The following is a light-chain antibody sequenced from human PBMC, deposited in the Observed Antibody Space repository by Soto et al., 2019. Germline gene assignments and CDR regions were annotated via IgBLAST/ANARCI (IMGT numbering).Light chain of an antibody. CDR3: CSYAGRYTGL. Sequence: QSALTQPRSVSGSPGQSVTISCTGTSSDVGGYNYVSWYQQHPGKAPKLMIYGVSERPSGVPDRFSGSKSGNTASLTISGLQAEDEADYYCCSYAGRYTGLFGGGTSSPS. V-gene: IGLV2-11*01. CDR2: GVS. J-gene: IGLJ2*01. CDR1: SSDVGGYNY.